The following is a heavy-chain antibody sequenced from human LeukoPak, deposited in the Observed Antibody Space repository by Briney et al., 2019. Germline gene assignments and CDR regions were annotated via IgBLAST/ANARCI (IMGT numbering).Heavy chain of an antibody. CDR3: AKKDYYDSSGSAFDI. CDR2: IYYSGST. J-gene: IGHJ3*02. CDR1: GGSISSSSYY. Sequence: PSETLSLTCTVSGGSISSSSYYWGWIRQPPGTGLEWIGSIYYSGSTYYNPSLKSRVTISVDTSKNQFSLKLSSVTAADTAVYYCAKKDYYDSSGSAFDIWGQGTMVTVSS. V-gene: IGHV4-39*07. D-gene: IGHD3-22*01.